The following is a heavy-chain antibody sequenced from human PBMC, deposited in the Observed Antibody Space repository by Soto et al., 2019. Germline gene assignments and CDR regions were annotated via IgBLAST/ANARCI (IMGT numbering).Heavy chain of an antibody. J-gene: IGHJ3*02. CDR2: IFNGGST. CDR1: GFTVSSNY. V-gene: IGHV3-53*04. Sequence: EVQLVESGGGLVQPGGSLRLSGAASGFTVSSNYMSWVRQAPGKGLEWVLVIFNGGSTYYADSVKGRFTISRHSSMNTVYLQMDSLRAEDTAVYYCARDRQSSGWLDAFDIWVQGTMVTVSS. D-gene: IGHD6-19*01. CDR3: ARDRQSSGWLDAFDI.